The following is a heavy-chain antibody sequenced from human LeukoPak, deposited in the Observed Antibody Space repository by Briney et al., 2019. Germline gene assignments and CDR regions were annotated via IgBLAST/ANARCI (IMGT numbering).Heavy chain of an antibody. CDR2: ILYDEK. V-gene: IGHV3-33*05. CDR3: ARYCSGGCYSGVDY. Sequence: PGRSLRLSCAASGFTFSSFGMHWVRQAPGRGLEWVALILYDEKYYADSVKGRFTISRDNSKNILYLQMDGLRVEDTAVYYCARYCSGGCYSGVDYWGQGTLVTVPP. J-gene: IGHJ4*02. CDR1: GFTFSSFG. D-gene: IGHD2-15*01.